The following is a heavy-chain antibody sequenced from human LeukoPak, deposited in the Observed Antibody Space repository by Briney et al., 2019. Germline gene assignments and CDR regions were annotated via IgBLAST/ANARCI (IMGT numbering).Heavy chain of an antibody. D-gene: IGHD1-7*01. V-gene: IGHV1-24*01. CDR3: ATGELLTYYYYGMDV. Sequence: GAPVKVSCKVSGYNLTELSMHWVRQAPGKGLEWMGGFDPEDGETIYAQKFQGRVTMTEDTSTDTAYMELSSLRSEDTAVYYCATGELLTYYYYGMDVWGQGTTVTVSS. CDR1: GYNLTELS. CDR2: FDPEDGET. J-gene: IGHJ6*02.